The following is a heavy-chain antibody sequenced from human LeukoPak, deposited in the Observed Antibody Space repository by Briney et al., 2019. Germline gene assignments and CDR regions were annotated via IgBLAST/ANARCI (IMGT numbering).Heavy chain of an antibody. V-gene: IGHV4-59*01. CDR1: GGSISSYY. D-gene: IGHD2-2*01. J-gene: IGHJ5*02. Sequence: PSETLSLTCTVWGGSISSYYWSWIRQPPAKGLEWMGYIYYGGSTNYDPSLKSRVTISVDTSKNQFSLKLSSVTAADTAVYYCARGGVVVVPAAIPYNWFDPGGQGTLVTVPS. CDR3: ARGGVVVVPAAIPYNWFDP. CDR2: IYYGGST.